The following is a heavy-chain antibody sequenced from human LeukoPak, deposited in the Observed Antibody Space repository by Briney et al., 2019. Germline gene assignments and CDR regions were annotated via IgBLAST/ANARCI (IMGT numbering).Heavy chain of an antibody. CDR1: GFTFSSYA. CDR2: ISYDGSNK. D-gene: IGHD5-18*01. Sequence: GGSLRLSCAASGFTFSSYAMHWIRQAPGKGLEWVAVISYDGSNKYYADSVKGRCTISRDNSKNTLYLKMNSLRAEDTAVYYCARDGAIQLWPNFDYWGQGTLVTVSS. J-gene: IGHJ4*02. V-gene: IGHV3-30-3*01. CDR3: ARDGAIQLWPNFDY.